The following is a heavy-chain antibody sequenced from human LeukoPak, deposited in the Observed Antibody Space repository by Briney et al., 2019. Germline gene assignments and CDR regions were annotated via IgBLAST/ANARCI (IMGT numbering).Heavy chain of an antibody. D-gene: IGHD6-19*01. CDR1: GYSFTSYW. V-gene: IGHV5-51*01. Sequence: GESLKISLKGSGYSFTSYWIRWVRKMPGKGLEWKGIIYPGDSDPRYSPSFQGQVTISADKSISPAYLQWSSLKASDTAMYYCAKTAVAGTGALDYWGQGTLVTVSS. CDR3: AKTAVAGTGALDY. CDR2: IYPGDSDP. J-gene: IGHJ4*02.